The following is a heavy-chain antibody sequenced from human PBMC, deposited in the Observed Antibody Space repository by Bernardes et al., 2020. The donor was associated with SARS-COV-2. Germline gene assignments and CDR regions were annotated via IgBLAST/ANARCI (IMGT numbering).Heavy chain of an antibody. V-gene: IGHV5-51*01. CDR2: IYPGDSDT. J-gene: IGHJ3*02. CDR1: GYSFTSYW. D-gene: IGHD1-26*01. Sequence: GESLKISCKGSGYSFTSYWIGWVRQMPGKGLEWMGIIYPGDSDTRYSPSFQGQVTISADKSISTAYLQWSSLKASDTAMYYCARQTRVVGATRGNAFDIWGQGTMVTVSS. CDR3: ARQTRVVGATRGNAFDI.